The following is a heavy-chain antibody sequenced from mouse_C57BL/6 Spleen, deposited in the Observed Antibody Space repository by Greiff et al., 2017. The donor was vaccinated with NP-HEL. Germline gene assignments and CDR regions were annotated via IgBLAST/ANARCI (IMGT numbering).Heavy chain of an antibody. V-gene: IGHV2-9*01. Sequence: VHLVESGPGLVAPSQSLSITCTVSGFSLTSYGVDWVRQPPGQGLEWLGVIWGGGSTNYNSALMSRLSISKDNSKSQVFLKMNSLQTDDTAMYYGAKHTVVARYWYFDVWGKGTTVTVSS. J-gene: IGHJ1*03. CDR3: AKHTVVARYWYFDV. CDR1: GFSLTSYG. CDR2: IWGGGST. D-gene: IGHD1-1*01.